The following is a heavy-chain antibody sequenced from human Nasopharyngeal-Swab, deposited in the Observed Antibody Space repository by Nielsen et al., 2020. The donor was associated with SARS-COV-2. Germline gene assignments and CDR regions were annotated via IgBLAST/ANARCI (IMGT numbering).Heavy chain of an antibody. Sequence: GSLRLSCTVSGGSISSYYWSWIRQPPGKGLEWTGFIYSSGSTNYNPSLKSRVTISVDTSKNHFSLKLSSVTAADTAVYYCAREYYYDSSGYWYFDLWGRGTLVTVSS. D-gene: IGHD3-22*01. CDR3: AREYYYDSSGYWYFDL. J-gene: IGHJ2*01. CDR2: IYSSGST. V-gene: IGHV4-59*01. CDR1: GGSISSYY.